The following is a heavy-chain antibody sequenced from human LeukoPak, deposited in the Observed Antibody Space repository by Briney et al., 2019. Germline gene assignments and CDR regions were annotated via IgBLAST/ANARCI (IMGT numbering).Heavy chain of an antibody. CDR2: MWYDGSNK. CDR1: GFTFSSYG. CDR3: ARGAVADSSPLIDY. D-gene: IGHD6-19*01. Sequence: GGSLRLSCAASGFTFSSYGMHWVRQAPGKGLEWVAVMWYDGSNKYYADSVKGRFTISRDNSKNTLYLQMNSLRAEDTAVYYCARGAVADSSPLIDYWGQGTLVTVSS. V-gene: IGHV3-33*01. J-gene: IGHJ4*02.